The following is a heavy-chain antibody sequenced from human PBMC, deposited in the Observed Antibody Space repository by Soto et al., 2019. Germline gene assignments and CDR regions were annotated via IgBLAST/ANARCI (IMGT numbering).Heavy chain of an antibody. V-gene: IGHV4-34*01. CDR1: GGSFSGYY. D-gene: IGHD3-3*01. Sequence: PSDTLSLTYAVYGGSFSGYYWSWIRQPPGKGLEWIGEINHSGSTNYNPSLKSRVTISVDTSKNQFSLKLSSVTAADTAVYYCARGFGNFWSGYFWSCWFQPWGQGTLVTVSS. J-gene: IGHJ5*02. CDR2: INHSGST. CDR3: ARGFGNFWSGYFWSCWFQP.